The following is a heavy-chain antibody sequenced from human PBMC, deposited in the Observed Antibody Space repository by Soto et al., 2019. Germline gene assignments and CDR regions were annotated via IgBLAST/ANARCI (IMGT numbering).Heavy chain of an antibody. D-gene: IGHD1-7*01. CDR1: GGSFSGYY. Sequence: SETLSLTCAVYGGSFSGYYWSWIRQPPGKGLEWIGEINHSGSTNYNPSLKSRVTISVDTSKNQFSLKLSSVTAADTAVYYCAGVITGTTRYYYYGMDVWGQGTTVTVSS. CDR3: AGVITGTTRYYYYGMDV. J-gene: IGHJ6*02. V-gene: IGHV4-34*01. CDR2: INHSGST.